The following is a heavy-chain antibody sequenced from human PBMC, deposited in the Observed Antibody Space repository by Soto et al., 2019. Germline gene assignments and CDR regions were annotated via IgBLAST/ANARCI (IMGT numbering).Heavy chain of an antibody. D-gene: IGHD3-22*01. CDR1: GGSISSGDYY. CDR2: IYYSGST. Sequence: SETLSLTCTVSGGSISSGDYYWSWIRQPPGKGLEWIRYIYYSGSTYYNPSLKSRVTISVDTSKNQFSLKLSSVTAADTAVYYCARAPAMHYDSSGYYSGNLNWFDPWGQGTLVTVSS. J-gene: IGHJ5*02. CDR3: ARAPAMHYDSSGYYSGNLNWFDP. V-gene: IGHV4-30-4*01.